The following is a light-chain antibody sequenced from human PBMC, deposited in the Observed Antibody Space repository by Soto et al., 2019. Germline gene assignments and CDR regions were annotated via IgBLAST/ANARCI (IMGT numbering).Light chain of an antibody. V-gene: IGKV3-11*01. CDR2: YTS. CDR3: HRRQSWPRT. Sequence: EIVLPQSPRTLTSSPGETATLSCRASQYVGTRLAWYQHKPGQAPRLLIYYTSNRATGIPARFSGSGSGTDFTLTINSLAPEDFAIYYCHRRQSWPRTFGQGTKVDIK. CDR1: QYVGTR. J-gene: IGKJ1*01.